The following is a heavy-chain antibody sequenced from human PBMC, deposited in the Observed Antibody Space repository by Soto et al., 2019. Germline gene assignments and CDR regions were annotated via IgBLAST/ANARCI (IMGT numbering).Heavy chain of an antibody. CDR1: GFTFSSYA. Sequence: PGGSLRLSCAASGFTFSSYAMSWVRQAPGKGLEWVSAISGSGGSTYYADSVKGRFTISRDNSKNTLYLQMNSLRAEDTAVYYCAKALYYDFWSGYYNHDYWGQGTLVTVSS. J-gene: IGHJ4*02. V-gene: IGHV3-23*01. CDR2: ISGSGGST. D-gene: IGHD3-3*01. CDR3: AKALYYDFWSGYYNHDY.